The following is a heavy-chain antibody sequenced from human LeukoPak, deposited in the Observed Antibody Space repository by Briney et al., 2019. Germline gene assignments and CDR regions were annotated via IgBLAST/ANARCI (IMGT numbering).Heavy chain of an antibody. CDR3: ATYSGYDRIFDH. Sequence: PRGSLRLSCAASGFTFSTYGMNWVRQAPGKGLEWVSYISGSSSAIYYTDSVKGRFTISRDNAEKSVYLQMNGLRAEDTAVYYCATYSGYDRIFDHWGQGTLVTVSS. D-gene: IGHD5-12*01. CDR1: GFTFSTYG. CDR2: ISGSSSAI. J-gene: IGHJ4*02. V-gene: IGHV3-48*01.